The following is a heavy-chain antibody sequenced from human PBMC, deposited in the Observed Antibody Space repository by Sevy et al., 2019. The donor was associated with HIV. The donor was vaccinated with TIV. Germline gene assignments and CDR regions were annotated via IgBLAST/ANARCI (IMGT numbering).Heavy chain of an antibody. CDR2: ISSSGSTI. CDR3: ARAPTTVTTGDY. D-gene: IGHD4-17*01. J-gene: IGHJ4*02. V-gene: IGHV3-48*03. CDR1: GFTFSSYE. Sequence: GGSLRLSCAASGFTFSSYEMNWVRQAPGKGLEGVSYISSSGSTIYYADSVKGRFTISRGNAKNSLYLQMNSLRAEDTAVYYCARAPTTVTTGDYWGQGTLVTVSS.